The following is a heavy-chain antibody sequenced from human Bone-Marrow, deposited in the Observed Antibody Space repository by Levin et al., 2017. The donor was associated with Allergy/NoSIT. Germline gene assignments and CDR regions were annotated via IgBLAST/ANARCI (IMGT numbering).Heavy chain of an antibody. V-gene: IGHV2-5*02. CDR2: IYWDDDT. D-gene: IGHD3-9*01. CDR3: AHTAPILTGYDANDVCEL. Sequence: VSGPTLVQPTQTLTLTCSFSGFALNTSGVGVGWIRHPPGTALEWLALIYWDDDTRYSPSLNRRHTITRDTSENQVILTMTNMDPVDTATNDCAHTAPILTGYDANDVCELWGQGTTFTVAS. J-gene: IGHJ3*01. CDR1: GFALNTSGVG.